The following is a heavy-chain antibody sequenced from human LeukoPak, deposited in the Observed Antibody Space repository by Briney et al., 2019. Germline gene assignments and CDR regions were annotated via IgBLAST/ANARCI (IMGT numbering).Heavy chain of an antibody. CDR1: GFNFDDYA. CDR3: ARSYGSGTYYSPFDY. CDR2: INWNSGSI. V-gene: IGHV3-9*03. D-gene: IGHD3-10*01. J-gene: IGHJ4*02. Sequence: PGGSLRPSCAASGFNFDDYAMHWVRQAPGKGLEWVSGINWNSGSIGYADSVKGRFTISRDNAKNSLFLQMNSLRAEDMALYYCARSYGSGTYYSPFDYWGQGTLVTVSS.